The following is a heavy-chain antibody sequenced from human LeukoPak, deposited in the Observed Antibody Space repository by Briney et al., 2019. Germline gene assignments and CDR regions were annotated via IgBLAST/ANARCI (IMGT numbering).Heavy chain of an antibody. CDR2: MNPSSGNT. V-gene: IGHV1-8*01. D-gene: IGHD2-2*01. CDR3: ARTCSGTSCSDFDY. Sequence: ASVKVSCKASGYTFTSFDINWVRQATGQGLEWMGWMNPSSGNTGYAQKFQGRVTMTRSTSISTAYMELNSLKSEDTAVHYCARTCSGTSCSDFDYWGQGTLVTVSS. CDR1: GYTFTSFD. J-gene: IGHJ4*02.